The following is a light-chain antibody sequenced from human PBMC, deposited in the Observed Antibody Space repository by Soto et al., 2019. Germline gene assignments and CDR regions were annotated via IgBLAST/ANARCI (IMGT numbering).Light chain of an antibody. Sequence: EIVLTQSPGTLSLSPGERATLSGRASQSVSSSYLAWYQQKPGQAPRLLVYAASSRATGIPDRFSGSGSGTDFTLTISRLEPEDFAVYYCQQYGSSPLFGPGTKVDIK. J-gene: IGKJ3*01. CDR2: AAS. CDR3: QQYGSSPL. CDR1: QSVSSSY. V-gene: IGKV3-20*01.